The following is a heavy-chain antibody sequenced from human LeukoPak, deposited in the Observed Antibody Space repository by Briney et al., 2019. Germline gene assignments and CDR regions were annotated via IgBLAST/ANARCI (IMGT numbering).Heavy chain of an antibody. D-gene: IGHD6-13*01. V-gene: IGHV3-9*01. CDR1: GFTFDDYA. CDR3: AKDIDSSSWYFRAFDI. Sequence: TGGSLRLSCAASGFTFDDYAMHWVLQAPGKGLEWVSGISWNSGSIGYADSVKGRFTISRDNAKNSLYLQMNSLRAEDTALYYCAKDIDSSSWYFRAFDIWGQGTMVTVSS. CDR2: ISWNSGSI. J-gene: IGHJ3*02.